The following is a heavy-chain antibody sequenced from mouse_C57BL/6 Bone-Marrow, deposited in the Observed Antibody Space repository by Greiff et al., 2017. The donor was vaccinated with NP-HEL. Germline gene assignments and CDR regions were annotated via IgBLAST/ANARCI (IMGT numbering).Heavy chain of an antibody. CDR3: TRAGNYFYWYCDV. Sequence: QVQLKQSGAELVRPGASVTLSCTASGYTFTDYEMHWVKQTPVHGLEWIGAIDPETGGTAYNQKFKGKAILTADKSSSTAYMELRSLTSEDSAVYYCTRAGNYFYWYCDVWGTGTTVTVSS. V-gene: IGHV1-15*01. J-gene: IGHJ1*03. CDR2: IDPETGGT. CDR1: GYTFTDYE. D-gene: IGHD2-1*01.